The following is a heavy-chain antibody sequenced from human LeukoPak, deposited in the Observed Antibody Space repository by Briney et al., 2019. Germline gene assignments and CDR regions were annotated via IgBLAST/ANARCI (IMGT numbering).Heavy chain of an antibody. V-gene: IGHV1-24*01. CDR1: GYTLTELS. CDR3: ATLGYCSSTSCSDFGY. D-gene: IGHD2-2*01. Sequence: ASVKVSCKVSGYTLTELSMHWVRQAPGKGLEWTGGFDPEDGETIYAQKFQGRVTMTEDTSTDTAYMELSSLRSEDTAVYYCATLGYCSSTSCSDFGYWGQGTLVTVSS. J-gene: IGHJ4*02. CDR2: FDPEDGET.